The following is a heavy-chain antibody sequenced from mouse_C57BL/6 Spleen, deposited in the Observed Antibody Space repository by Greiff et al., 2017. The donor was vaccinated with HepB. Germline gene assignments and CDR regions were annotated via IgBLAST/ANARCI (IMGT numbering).Heavy chain of an antibody. CDR1: GYTFTDYE. V-gene: IGHV1-15*01. CDR3: TRLCYGSSFLRYVDV. J-gene: IGHJ1*03. D-gene: IGHD1-1*01. Sequence: VQLQQSGAELVRPGASVTLSCKASGYTFTDYEMHWVKQTPVHGLEWIGAIDPETGGTAYNQKFKGKAILTADKSSSTAYMELRSLTSEDSAVYYCTRLCYGSSFLRYVDVWGTGTTVTVSS. CDR2: IDPETGGT.